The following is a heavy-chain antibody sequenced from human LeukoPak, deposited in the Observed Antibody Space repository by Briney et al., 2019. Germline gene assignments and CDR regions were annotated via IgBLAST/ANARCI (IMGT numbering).Heavy chain of an antibody. CDR2: MNPNSGNT. CDR3: ARGQRGFGELLLVNYYYYYGMDV. D-gene: IGHD3-10*01. V-gene: IGHV1-8*01. CDR1: GYTFTSYD. J-gene: IGHJ6*02. Sequence: ASVKVSCKASGYTFTSYDINWVRQATGQGLEWMGWMNPNSGNTGYAQKFQGRVTMTRNTSISTAYMELSSLRSEDTAVYYCARGQRGFGELLLVNYYYYYGMDVWGQGTTVTVSS.